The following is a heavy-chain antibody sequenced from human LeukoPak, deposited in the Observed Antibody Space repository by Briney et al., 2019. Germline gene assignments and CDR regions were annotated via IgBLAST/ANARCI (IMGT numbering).Heavy chain of an antibody. V-gene: IGHV4-59*01. CDR2: IYYSGST. D-gene: IGHD3-22*01. CDR3: ARGPRSGYGY. Sequence: SETLSLTCTVSGGSISSYYWSWIRQPPGKGLEWIGYIYYSGSTNYNPSLKSRVTISVDTSKNQFSLKLSSVTAADTAVYYCARGPRSGYGYWGQGTLSPSPQ. CDR1: GGSISSYY. J-gene: IGHJ4*02.